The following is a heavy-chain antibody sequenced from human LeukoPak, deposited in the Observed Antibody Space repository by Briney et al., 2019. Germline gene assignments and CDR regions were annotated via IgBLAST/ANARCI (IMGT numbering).Heavy chain of an antibody. CDR2: INHSGST. CDR1: GGSFSGYY. D-gene: IGHD5-12*01. J-gene: IGHJ4*02. Sequence: PSETLSLTCAVYGGSFSGYYWSWIRQPPGKGLEWIGEINHSGSTNYNPSLKSRVTISVDTSKNQFSLKLSSVTAADTAVYYCAGVSGYDSFLVLDYWGQGTLVTVSS. CDR3: AGVSGYDSFLVLDY. V-gene: IGHV4-34*01.